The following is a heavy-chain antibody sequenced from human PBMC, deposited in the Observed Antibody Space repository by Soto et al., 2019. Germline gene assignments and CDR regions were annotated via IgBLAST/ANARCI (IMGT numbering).Heavy chain of an antibody. CDR1: GLTFSNYA. Sequence: QVHLVESGGGVVQPGRSLRLSCAASGLTFSNYAMHWVRQAPDKGLEWVAFISYDGTNRCYPDSVKGRFTISRDNSKNTVYLQMNSLKTEDTAVYYCARESSSTVTTGGGGSAKDYWGQGTLVTVSS. D-gene: IGHD4-17*01. CDR3: ARESSSTVTTGGGGSAKDY. J-gene: IGHJ4*02. V-gene: IGHV3-30-3*01. CDR2: ISYDGTNR.